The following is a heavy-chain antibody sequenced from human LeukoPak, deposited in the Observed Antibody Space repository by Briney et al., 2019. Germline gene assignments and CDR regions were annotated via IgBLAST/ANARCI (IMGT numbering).Heavy chain of an antibody. Sequence: SETLSLTCTVSGGSISSGGYYWSWIRQHPGKGLEWIGYIYCSGSTYYNPSLKSRVTISVDTSKNQFSLKLSSVTAADTAVYYCARGLYGSSPGDYWGQGTLVTVSS. J-gene: IGHJ4*02. CDR1: GGSISSGGYY. V-gene: IGHV4-31*03. CDR3: ARGLYGSSPGDY. CDR2: IYCSGST. D-gene: IGHD6-6*01.